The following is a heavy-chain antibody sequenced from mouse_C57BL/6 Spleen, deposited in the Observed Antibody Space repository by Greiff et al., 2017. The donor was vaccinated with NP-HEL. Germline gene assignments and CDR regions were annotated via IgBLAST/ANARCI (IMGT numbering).Heavy chain of an antibody. CDR2: INPSNGGT. J-gene: IGHJ4*01. V-gene: IGHV1-53*01. CDR1: GYTFTSYW. D-gene: IGHD1-1*01. Sequence: QVQLQQSGTELVKPGASVKLSCKASGYTFTSYWMHWVKQRPGQGLEWIGNINPSNGGTNYNEKFKSKATLTVDKSSSTAYMQLSSLTSEDSAVYYCARSPPLLEAMDYWGQGTSVTVSS. CDR3: ARSPPLLEAMDY.